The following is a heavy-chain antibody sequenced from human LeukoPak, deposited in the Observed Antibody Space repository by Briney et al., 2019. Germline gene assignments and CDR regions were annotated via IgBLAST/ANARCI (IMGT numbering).Heavy chain of an antibody. V-gene: IGHV3-23*01. D-gene: IGHD6-19*01. CDR3: AKGIYSSGWSYFDY. Sequence: GGSLRLSCAASGFTFSNSAMSWVRQAQGKGLEWVSTLSGSGITTYYADSVKGRFTISRDNSKNTLYLQMNSLRAEDTAVYYRAKGIYSSGWSYFDYWGHGTLVTVSS. CDR2: LSGSGITT. J-gene: IGHJ4*01. CDR1: GFTFSNSA.